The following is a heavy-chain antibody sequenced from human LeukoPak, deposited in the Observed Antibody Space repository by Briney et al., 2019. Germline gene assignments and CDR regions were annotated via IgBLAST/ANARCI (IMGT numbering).Heavy chain of an antibody. CDR1: GFTFSSYS. J-gene: IGHJ4*02. V-gene: IGHV3-21*01. D-gene: IGHD4-17*01. CDR3: ARDLFSYGGNRNFDY. Sequence: GGSLRLSCAASGFTFSSYSMNWVRQAPGKGLEWVSSISSSSSYIYYADSVKGRFTISRDNAKNSLYLQMNSLRAEDTAVYYYARDLFSYGGNRNFDYWGQGTLVTVSS. CDR2: ISSSSSYI.